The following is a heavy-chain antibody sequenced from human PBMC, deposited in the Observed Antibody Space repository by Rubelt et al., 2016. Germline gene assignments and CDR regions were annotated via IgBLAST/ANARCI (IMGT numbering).Heavy chain of an antibody. CDR3: TSSQGVWKY. J-gene: IGHJ4*02. CDR1: GFTFSSYA. Sequence: QVQLVESGGGVVQPGRSLRLSCAASGFTFSSYAMHWVRQAPGKGLEWAAVISYDVTNKYYADSVKGRFTISRDNSKNTLYLQMNSLRAEDTAVYYCTSSQGVWKYWGQGTLVTVSS. CDR2: ISYDVTNK. D-gene: IGHD6-13*01. V-gene: IGHV3-30*04.